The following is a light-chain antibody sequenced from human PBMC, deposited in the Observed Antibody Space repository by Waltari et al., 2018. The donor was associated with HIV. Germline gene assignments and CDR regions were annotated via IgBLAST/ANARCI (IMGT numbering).Light chain of an antibody. CDR2: EDY. CDR1: SGSIARNY. V-gene: IGLV6-57*03. CDR3: QSFDANNHWV. J-gene: IGLJ3*02. Sequence: FMLTQPHSVSESPGKTVTISCTRSSGSIARNYVQWFQQRPGNAPTTILYEDYQRPPGVPDRFPGTHVKSSNSAALAISGVKTEDEADYYGQSFDANNHWVFGGGTRLTVL.